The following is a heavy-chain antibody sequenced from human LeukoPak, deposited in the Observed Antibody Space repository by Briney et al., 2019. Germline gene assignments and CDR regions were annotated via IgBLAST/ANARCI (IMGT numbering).Heavy chain of an antibody. Sequence: PSQTLSLTCTVSGGSISSGGYYWSWIRQHPGKGLEWIGYIYHSGSTYYNPSLKSRVTISVDTSKNQFSLKLSSVTAADTAVYYCARSDGDYHWYFDLWGRGTLVTVSS. CDR2: IYHSGST. CDR3: ARSDGDYHWYFDL. V-gene: IGHV4-31*03. J-gene: IGHJ2*01. CDR1: GGSISSGGYY. D-gene: IGHD4-17*01.